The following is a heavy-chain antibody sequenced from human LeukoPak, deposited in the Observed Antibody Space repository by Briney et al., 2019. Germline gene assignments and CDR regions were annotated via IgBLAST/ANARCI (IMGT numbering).Heavy chain of an antibody. J-gene: IGHJ4*02. CDR3: ARAREGYCSSTSCYYFDY. CDR2: ISSSSSYI. CDR1: GFTFSSYS. Sequence: GGSLRLSCAAPGFTFSSYSMNWVRQAPGKGLEWVSSISSSSSYIYYADSVKGRFTISRDNAKNSLYLQMNSLRAEDTAVYYCARAREGYCSSTSCYYFDYWGQGTLVTVSS. D-gene: IGHD2-2*01. V-gene: IGHV3-21*01.